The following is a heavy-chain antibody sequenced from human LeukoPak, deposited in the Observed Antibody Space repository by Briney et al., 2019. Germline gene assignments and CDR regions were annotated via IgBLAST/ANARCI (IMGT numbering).Heavy chain of an antibody. D-gene: IGHD3-10*01. CDR1: GFTFSNAW. CDR3: TKEEVRIYYTNGLDP. J-gene: IGHJ5*02. Sequence: PGGSLRLSCAASGFTFSNAWMTWVRQAPGKGLEWVGRIKSKTHGGTTDYAAPVKGRFTISRDDSRNTLYLQMNSLKNEDTAVYYGTKEEVRIYYTNGLDPWGEGTPVSVSP. V-gene: IGHV3-15*01. CDR2: IKSKTHGGTT.